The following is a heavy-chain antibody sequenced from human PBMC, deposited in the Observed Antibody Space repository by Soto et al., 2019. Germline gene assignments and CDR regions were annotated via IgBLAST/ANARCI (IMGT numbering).Heavy chain of an antibody. CDR1: GFSLSNARMG. D-gene: IGHD3-16*02. J-gene: IGHJ2*01. V-gene: IGHV2-26*01. CDR3: ARMSATYDYVWKSSRYTWYFGL. CDR2: IFSNDEK. Sequence: QVTLKEAGPVLVKPTETLTLTCTVSGFSLSNARMGVSWIRQPPGKALEWLAHIFSNDEKSYSTSLKTRLTISKGTSNSQVVLTVSNVDPVDTATYDCARMSATYDYVWKSSRYTWYFGLWGRGTLVTVSS.